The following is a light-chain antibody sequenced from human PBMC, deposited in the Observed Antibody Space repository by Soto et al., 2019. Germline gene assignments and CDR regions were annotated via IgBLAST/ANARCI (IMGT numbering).Light chain of an antibody. CDR3: QQYNNWPPWT. Sequence: VMTQSPATLSVSPGERATLSCRASQSISNNLAWYQQRPGQAPRLLIYDASTRATGVPARFSGGGSGTDFPLTISGLQSEDFPVYYCQQYNNWPPWTFGQGTEVEIK. CDR2: DAS. J-gene: IGKJ1*01. CDR1: QSISNN. V-gene: IGKV3-15*01.